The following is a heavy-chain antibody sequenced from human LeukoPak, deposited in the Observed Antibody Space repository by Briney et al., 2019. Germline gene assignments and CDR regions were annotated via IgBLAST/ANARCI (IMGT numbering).Heavy chain of an antibody. V-gene: IGHV5-51*01. CDR3: ARGFGEFRFDY. D-gene: IGHD3-10*01. J-gene: IGHJ4*02. CDR2: IYSDDSDT. Sequence: PGAPLKISCKGSGSSFTSYWIGWVRQMPGKGLEWMGIIYSDDSDTRYSPSFQGQVTISADKSISTAYLQWSSLKASDTAMYYCARGFGEFRFDYWGQGTLVTVSS. CDR1: GSSFTSYW.